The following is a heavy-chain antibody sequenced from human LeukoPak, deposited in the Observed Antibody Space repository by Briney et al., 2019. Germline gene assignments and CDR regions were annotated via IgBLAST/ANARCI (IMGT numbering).Heavy chain of an antibody. CDR1: GFTFSSYG. Sequence: GGSLRLSCAASGFTFSSYGMSWVRQAPGKGLEWVSGISGSGGSTYYADAVKGRFTISRDNSKNMLYLQMNSLRAEDTAVYYCAGLYPYGSGWYYFDYWGQGTLVTVSS. D-gene: IGHD6-19*01. CDR2: ISGSGGST. V-gene: IGHV3-23*01. J-gene: IGHJ4*02. CDR3: AGLYPYGSGWYYFDY.